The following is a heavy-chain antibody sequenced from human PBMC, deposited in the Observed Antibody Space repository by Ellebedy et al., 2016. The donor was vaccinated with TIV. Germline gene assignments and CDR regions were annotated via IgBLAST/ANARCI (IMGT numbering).Heavy chain of an antibody. D-gene: IGHD6-19*01. J-gene: IGHJ4*02. Sequence: GESLKISCAASGFTFSSYSINWVRQAPGKGLEWVSYISSSSSTIYYADSVKGRFTISRDNAKNSLYLQMNSLRDEDTAVYYCASGYSGGWYGIDYWGQGTLVTVSS. V-gene: IGHV3-48*02. CDR3: ASGYSGGWYGIDY. CDR1: GFTFSSYS. CDR2: ISSSSSTI.